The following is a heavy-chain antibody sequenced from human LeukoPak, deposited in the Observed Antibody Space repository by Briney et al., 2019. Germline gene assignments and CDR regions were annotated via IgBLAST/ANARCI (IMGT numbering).Heavy chain of an antibody. CDR2: ISGSGGVT. J-gene: IGHJ3*01. D-gene: IGHD4-17*01. V-gene: IGHV3-23*01. Sequence: GGSLRLSCAASGFTFNIYAVSWVRQAPGKGLEWVSAISGSGGVTYYADSVKGRFSISRDNFKNMVNLHMDSLRAEDTAIYYCAKRGPDANDNGDPDAFDLWGQGTMVTVSA. CDR1: GFTFNIYA. CDR3: AKRGPDANDNGDPDAFDL.